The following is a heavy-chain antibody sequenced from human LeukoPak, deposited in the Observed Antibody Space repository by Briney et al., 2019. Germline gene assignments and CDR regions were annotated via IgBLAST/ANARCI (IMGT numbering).Heavy chain of an antibody. D-gene: IGHD6-25*01. CDR2: IVVGSGDT. V-gene: IGHV1-58*02. Sequence: VASVKVSCKASGFTFTNSAMRWVRQARGQRLEWIGWIVVGSGDTDYAQKFHERVTVTRDMSTSTAYMELSSLTSEDTAVYFCAADSSGNGAFDIWGQGTMVTVSS. CDR3: AADSSGNGAFDI. CDR1: GFTFTNSA. J-gene: IGHJ3*02.